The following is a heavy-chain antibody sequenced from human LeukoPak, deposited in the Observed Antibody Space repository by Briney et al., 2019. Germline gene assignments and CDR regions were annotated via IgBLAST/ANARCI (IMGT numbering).Heavy chain of an antibody. CDR2: IYPGDSDT. D-gene: IGHD6-19*01. Sequence: GESLKISCKGSGYSFTSYWIGWVRQMPGKGLEWMGIIYPGDSDTRYSPSFQGQVTISADKSISTAYLQWSSLKASDTAMYYCARGSAEDYYYYYMDVWGKGTTVTVSS. CDR1: GYSFTSYW. V-gene: IGHV5-51*01. CDR3: ARGSAEDYYYYYMDV. J-gene: IGHJ6*03.